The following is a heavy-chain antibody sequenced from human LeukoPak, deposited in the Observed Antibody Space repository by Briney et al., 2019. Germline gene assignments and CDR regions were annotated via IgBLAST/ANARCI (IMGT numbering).Heavy chain of an antibody. D-gene: IGHD2/OR15-2a*01. CDR1: GYAFTGYY. V-gene: IGHV1-2*06. J-gene: IGHJ6*03. CDR3: ARGIYSTDLYFYMDV. CDR2: INPNSGAT. Sequence: ASVTVSCKASGYAFTGYYMDWVRQAPGQGLERMGRINPNSGATNYAQTFQGRVTMTRDTSISTAYMEFNGLRSDDTAVYYCARGIYSTDLYFYMDVWGKGTTVTVYS.